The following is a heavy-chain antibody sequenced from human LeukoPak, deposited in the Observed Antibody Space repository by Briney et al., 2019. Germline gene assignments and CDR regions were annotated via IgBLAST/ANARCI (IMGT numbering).Heavy chain of an antibody. CDR3: ARQRGSYGSSVDY. D-gene: IGHD1-26*01. J-gene: IGHJ4*02. CDR1: RYSFTSYW. V-gene: IGHV5-51*01. CDR2: IYPGDSDT. Sequence: KPGESLKISCKGSRYSFTSYWIGWVRQMPGKGLEWMGIIYPGDSDTRYSPSFQGQVTISADKSISTAYLQWSSLKTSDTAMYYCARQRGSYGSSVDYWGQGTLVTVSS.